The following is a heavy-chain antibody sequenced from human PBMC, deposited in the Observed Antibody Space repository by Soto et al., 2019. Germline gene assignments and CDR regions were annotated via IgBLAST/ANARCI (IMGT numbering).Heavy chain of an antibody. CDR3: ARSRGQILRYFDWLDP. Sequence: SETLSLTCAVYGGSFSSYYWSWIRQPPGKGLEWIGEINHSGSTNYNPSLKSRVTISVDTSKNQFSLKLSSVTAADTAVYYCARSRGQILRYFDWLDPWGQGTLVT. V-gene: IGHV4-34*01. CDR1: GGSFSSYY. D-gene: IGHD3-9*01. CDR2: INHSGST. J-gene: IGHJ5*02.